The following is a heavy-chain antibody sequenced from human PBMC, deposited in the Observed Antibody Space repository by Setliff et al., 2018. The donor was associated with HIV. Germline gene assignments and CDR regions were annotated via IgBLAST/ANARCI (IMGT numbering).Heavy chain of an antibody. Sequence: PSETLSLTCAVYGGSLSGYYWTWIRQPPGKGLEWIGEINHSGSTNYNQSLKSRGTISIDTSKNQFSLKLSSVNAADTAMYYCARGRMATVLIRNWIDPWGQGSLVTVSS. CDR2: INHSGST. J-gene: IGHJ5*02. V-gene: IGHV4-34*01. D-gene: IGHD4-4*01. CDR3: ARGRMATVLIRNWIDP. CDR1: GGSLSGYY.